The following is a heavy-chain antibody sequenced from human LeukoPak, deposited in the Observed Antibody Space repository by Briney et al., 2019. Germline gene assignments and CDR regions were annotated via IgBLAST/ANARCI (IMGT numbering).Heavy chain of an antibody. CDR1: GFTFSTYS. CDR3: AKDLAVVSPDGDY. V-gene: IGHV3-48*02. CDR2: ISGSSSSSDGGAK. J-gene: IGHJ4*02. D-gene: IGHD4-23*01. Sequence: GGSLRLSCTASGFTFSTYSMNWVRQAPGRGLEWVSYISGSSSSSDGGAKQYADSVKGRFTISRDNDKNSLYLQMNSLRDEDTAVYYCAKDLAVVSPDGDYWGQGTLVTVSS.